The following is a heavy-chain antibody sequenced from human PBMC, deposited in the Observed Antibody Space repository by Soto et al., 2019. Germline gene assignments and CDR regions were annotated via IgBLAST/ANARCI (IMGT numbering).Heavy chain of an antibody. Sequence: SETLSLTCTVSGGSISSYYWSWIRQPPGKGLEWIGYIYYSGSTNYNPSLKSRVTISVDTSKNQFSLKLSSVTAADTAVYYCARDGPRGGSYFDYWGQGTLVTVSS. V-gene: IGHV4-59*01. D-gene: IGHD3-16*01. CDR2: IYYSGST. J-gene: IGHJ4*02. CDR1: GGSISSYY. CDR3: ARDGPRGGSYFDY.